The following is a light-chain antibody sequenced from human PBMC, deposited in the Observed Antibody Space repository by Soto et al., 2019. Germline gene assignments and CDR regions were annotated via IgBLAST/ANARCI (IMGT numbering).Light chain of an antibody. V-gene: IGKV4-1*01. J-gene: IGKJ1*01. CDR1: QSVLYSSNNKNY. Sequence: DIVMTQSPDSLAVSLGERATINCKSSQSVLYSSNNKNYLAWYQQKPGQPPKLLIYWASTRESGVPDRFSGSGSGTDVTLTISSLQAEDVAVYYCQQYYSTPPTFCQGAKVEIK. CDR2: WAS. CDR3: QQYYSTPPT.